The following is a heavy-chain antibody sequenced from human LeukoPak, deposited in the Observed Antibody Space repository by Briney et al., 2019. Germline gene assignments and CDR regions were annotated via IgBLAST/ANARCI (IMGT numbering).Heavy chain of an antibody. Sequence: SETLSLTCTVSGGSISSYYWSWIRQPAGKGLEWIGRIHTSGSNNYNPSFKSRVTMSVDTSKNQFTLNLSFVTAADTAVYYCVRGSYYGSGRPFDYWGQGTLVTVSS. J-gene: IGHJ4*02. CDR3: VRGSYYGSGRPFDY. D-gene: IGHD3-10*01. CDR1: GGSISSYY. CDR2: IHTSGSN. V-gene: IGHV4-4*07.